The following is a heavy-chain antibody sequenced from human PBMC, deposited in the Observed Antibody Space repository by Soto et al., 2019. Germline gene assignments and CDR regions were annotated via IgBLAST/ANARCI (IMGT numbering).Heavy chain of an antibody. Sequence: EVQLVESGGGLIQPGGSLRLSCAASGFTVSSNHMSWVRQAPGKGLEWVSVIYSGGDTHYEDSVKGRFTISRYNSKNTRYLQMNSRRAGDTAVYYCARDRLVYWYVDLWGRGTRVTVSS. J-gene: IGHJ2*01. D-gene: IGHD6-19*01. V-gene: IGHV3-53*01. CDR3: ARDRLVYWYVDL. CDR2: IYSGGDT. CDR1: GFTVSSNH.